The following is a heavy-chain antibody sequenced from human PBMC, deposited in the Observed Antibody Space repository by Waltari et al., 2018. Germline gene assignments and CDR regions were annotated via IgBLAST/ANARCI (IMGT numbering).Heavy chain of an antibody. CDR2: IYSGGST. Sequence: EVQLVESGGGLVQPGGSLRVSWAASGFSVSGVYMTWVRQAPGKGLQWVSIIYSGGSTYYADSVKGRFTISRDNSKNTVFLQMNSLRVDDTAVYYCARPVGNETWGQGTLVTVSS. D-gene: IGHD1-26*01. CDR3: ARPVGNET. V-gene: IGHV3-53*01. J-gene: IGHJ5*02. CDR1: GFSVSGVY.